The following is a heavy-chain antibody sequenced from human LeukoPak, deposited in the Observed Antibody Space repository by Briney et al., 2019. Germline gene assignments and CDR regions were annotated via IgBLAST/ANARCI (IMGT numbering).Heavy chain of an antibody. CDR2: IYYSGST. J-gene: IGHJ5*02. CDR3: ARWRPQFHWFDP. CDR1: GGSFYNYY. V-gene: IGHV4-59*01. D-gene: IGHD6-6*01. Sequence: SETLSLTCTVSGGSFYNYYWGWIRQSPGKTLEWIGYIYYSGSTNYNSSLKSRVTISIDMSKNQFFLRLSSVTAADTAMYYCARWRPQFHWFDPWGQGTLVTVSS.